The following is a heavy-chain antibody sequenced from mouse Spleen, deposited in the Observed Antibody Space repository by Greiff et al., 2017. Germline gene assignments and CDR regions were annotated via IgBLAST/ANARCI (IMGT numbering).Heavy chain of an antibody. CDR3: ARGKYGNYVGYFDV. V-gene: IGHV5-16*01. J-gene: IGHJ1*01. D-gene: IGHD2-10*02. CDR2: INYDGSST. Sequence: EVMLVESEGGLVQPGSSMKLSCTASGFTFSDYYMAWVRQVPEKGLEWVANINYDGSSTYYLDSLKSRFIISRDNAKNILYLQMSSLKSEDTATYYCARGKYGNYVGYFDVWGAGTTVTVSS. CDR1: GFTFSDYY.